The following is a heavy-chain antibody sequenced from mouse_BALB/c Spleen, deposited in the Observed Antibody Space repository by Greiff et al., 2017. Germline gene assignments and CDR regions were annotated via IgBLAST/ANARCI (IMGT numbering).Heavy chain of an antibody. CDR3: ARGIIITTVVAYWYFDV. CDR2: ISSGGST. D-gene: IGHD1-1*01. V-gene: IGHV5-6-5*01. CDR1: GFTFSSYA. J-gene: IGHJ1*01. Sequence: EVQRVESGGGLVKPGGSLKLSCAASGFTFSSYAMSWVRQTPEKRLEWVASISSGGSTYYPDSVKGRFTISRDNARNILYLQMSSLRSEDTAMYYCARGIIITTVVAYWYFDVWGAGTTVTVSS.